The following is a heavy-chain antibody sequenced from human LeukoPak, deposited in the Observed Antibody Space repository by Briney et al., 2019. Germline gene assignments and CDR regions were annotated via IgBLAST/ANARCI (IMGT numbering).Heavy chain of an antibody. Sequence: PGGSLRLSCAASGFTFSEYGMHWVRQAPGKGLEWVAFIRHDGSDKYYIDSVKDRFIISRDNSKNTLYLQMNSLRTEDTAVYYCATEFNYYGSGSYSWGQGTLVTVSS. D-gene: IGHD3-10*01. CDR3: ATEFNYYGSGSYS. CDR1: GFTFSEYG. J-gene: IGHJ5*02. V-gene: IGHV3-30*02. CDR2: IRHDGSDK.